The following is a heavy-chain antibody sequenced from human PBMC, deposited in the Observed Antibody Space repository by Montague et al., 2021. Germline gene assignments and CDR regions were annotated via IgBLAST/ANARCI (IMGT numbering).Heavy chain of an antibody. D-gene: IGHD2-21*02. Sequence: SETLSLICTVSGGSISSTSYYWGWIRQPPGTGLEWIGSIYYSGSTYYNPSLKSRVTISADTSKNQFSLRLRSATAADTAVYYCARRMGFVVVTEHDAFDIWGQGTMVTVSS. J-gene: IGHJ3*02. CDR3: ARRMGFVVVTEHDAFDI. V-gene: IGHV4-39*01. CDR2: IYYSGST. CDR1: GGSISSTSYY.